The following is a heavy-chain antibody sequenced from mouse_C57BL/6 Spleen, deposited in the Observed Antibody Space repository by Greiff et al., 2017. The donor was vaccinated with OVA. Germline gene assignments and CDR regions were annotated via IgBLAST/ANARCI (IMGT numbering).Heavy chain of an antibody. Sequence: EVKLQESGPALVKPSQTVSLTCTVTGYSITNGNHWWNWIRQVSGSKLEWVGYISFSGSTDSNPSLKSRLSITRDTSKNQLILQLNSVTTEDIATYYCARGNVEFDVWGTGTTVTVSS. CDR2: ISFSGST. CDR3: ARGNVEFDV. CDR1: GYSITNGNHW. J-gene: IGHJ1*03. V-gene: IGHV3-4*01.